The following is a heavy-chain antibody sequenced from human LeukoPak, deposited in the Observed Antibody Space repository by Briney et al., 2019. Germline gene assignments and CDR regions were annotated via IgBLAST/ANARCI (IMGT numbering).Heavy chain of an antibody. J-gene: IGHJ5*02. Sequence: SETLSLTCTVSGGSISSSSYYWGWIRQPPGKGLEWIGSIYYSGSTYYNPSLKSRVTISVDASKNQFSLKLSSVTAADTAVYYCARSRRTMIVVSWGQGTLVTVSS. CDR1: GGSISSSSYY. V-gene: IGHV4-39*01. D-gene: IGHD3-22*01. CDR2: IYYSGST. CDR3: ARSRRTMIVVS.